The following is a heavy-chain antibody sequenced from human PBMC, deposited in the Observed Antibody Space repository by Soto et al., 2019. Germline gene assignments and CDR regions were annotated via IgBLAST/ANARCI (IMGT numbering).Heavy chain of an antibody. CDR2: IYYSGST. D-gene: IGHD3-22*01. CDR3: ASEPYYYDSSGYYRDY. J-gene: IGHJ4*02. Sequence: PSETLSLTCTVSGGSISSGGYYWSWIRQHPGKGLEWIGYIYYSGSTYYNPSLKSRVTISVDTSKNQFSLKLSSVTAADTAVYYCASEPYYYDSSGYYRDYWGQGTLVTVSS. CDR1: GGSISSGGYY. V-gene: IGHV4-31*03.